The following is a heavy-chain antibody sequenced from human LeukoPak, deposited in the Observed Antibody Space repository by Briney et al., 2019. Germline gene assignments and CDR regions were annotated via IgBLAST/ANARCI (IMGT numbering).Heavy chain of an antibody. Sequence: SETLSLTCTVSGGSISSYYWSWIRQPPGKGLEWIGYIYYSGGTNYNPSLKSRVTISVDTSKNQFSLKLSSVTAADTAVYYCARGRSSYYDFWSGYSWFDPWGQGTLVTVSS. D-gene: IGHD3-3*01. J-gene: IGHJ5*02. V-gene: IGHV4-59*01. CDR1: GGSISSYY. CDR2: IYYSGGT. CDR3: ARGRSSYYDFWSGYSWFDP.